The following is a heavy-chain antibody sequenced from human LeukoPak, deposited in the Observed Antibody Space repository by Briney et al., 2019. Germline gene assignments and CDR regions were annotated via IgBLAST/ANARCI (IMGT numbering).Heavy chain of an antibody. J-gene: IGHJ3*02. D-gene: IGHD3-22*01. CDR1: GYTFTSYY. Sequence: GASVKVSCKASGYTFTSYYMHWVRQAPGQGLEWMGIINPSGGSTSYAQKFQGRVTMARDTSTSTVYMELSSLRSEDTAVYYCARKALNCYDSSGYGAFDIWGQGTMVTVSS. V-gene: IGHV1-46*01. CDR3: ARKALNCYDSSGYGAFDI. CDR2: INPSGGST.